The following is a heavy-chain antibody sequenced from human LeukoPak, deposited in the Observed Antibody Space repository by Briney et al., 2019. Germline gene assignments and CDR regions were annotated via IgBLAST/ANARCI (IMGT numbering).Heavy chain of an antibody. J-gene: IGHJ4*02. CDR3: ARFDYYDSSGYYAYYFDY. CDR2: IYYSGST. Sequence: SETLSLTCTVSGGSISSSSYYWGWIRQPPGKGLERIGSIYYSGSTYYNPSLKSRVTISVDTSKNQFSLKLSSVTAADTAVYYCARFDYYDSSGYYAYYFDYWGQGTLVTVSS. V-gene: IGHV4-39*01. CDR1: GGSISSSSYY. D-gene: IGHD3-22*01.